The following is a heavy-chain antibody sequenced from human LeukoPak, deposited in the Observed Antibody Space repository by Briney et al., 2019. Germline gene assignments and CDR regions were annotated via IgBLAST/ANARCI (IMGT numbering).Heavy chain of an antibody. Sequence: ASVKVSCKASGYTFTSYDINWVRQATGQGLEWMGWMNPNGGNTGYAQKFQGRVTMTRNTSISTAYMELSSLRSEDTAVYYCARVLYSSNYYYYGMDVWGQGTTVTVSS. V-gene: IGHV1-8*01. CDR3: ARVLYSSNYYYYGMDV. J-gene: IGHJ6*02. D-gene: IGHD6-13*01. CDR2: MNPNGGNT. CDR1: GYTFTSYD.